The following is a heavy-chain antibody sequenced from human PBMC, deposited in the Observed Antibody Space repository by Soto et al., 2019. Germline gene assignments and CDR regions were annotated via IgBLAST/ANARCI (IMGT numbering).Heavy chain of an antibody. CDR1: GGTFSSYA. V-gene: IGHV1-69*13. J-gene: IGHJ4*02. CDR3: ARVNVNPAWYYFDY. D-gene: IGHD2-8*01. Sequence: GASVKVSCKASGGTFSSYAISWVRQAPGQGLEWMGGIIPIFGTANYAQKFQGRVTITADESTSTAYMELSSLRSEDTAVYYCARVNVNPAWYYFDYWGQGTLVTVSS. CDR2: IIPIFGTA.